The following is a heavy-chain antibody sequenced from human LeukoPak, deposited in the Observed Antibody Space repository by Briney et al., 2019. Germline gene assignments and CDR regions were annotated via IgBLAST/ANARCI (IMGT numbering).Heavy chain of an antibody. J-gene: IGHJ3*02. CDR3: VRELYDYVWGSYRAHDAFDI. D-gene: IGHD3-16*02. Sequence: PGGSLRLSCAASGFTFSSYGMHWVRQAPGKGLEWVAVIWYDGSNKYYADSVKGRFTISRDNSKNTLYLQMNSLRAEDTAVYYCVRELYDYVWGSYRAHDAFDIWGQGTMVTVSS. CDR1: GFTFSSYG. CDR2: IWYDGSNK. V-gene: IGHV3-33*01.